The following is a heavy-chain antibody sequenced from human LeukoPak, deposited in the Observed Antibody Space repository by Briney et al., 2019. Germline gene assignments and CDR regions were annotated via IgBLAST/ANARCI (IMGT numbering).Heavy chain of an antibody. J-gene: IGHJ3*01. Sequence: GESLKISCKGSGYSFTSYWISWVRQMPGKGLEWMGRVDPSDSYTNYSPSFQGQVTISADKSINTAYLQWGSLEASDTAMYYCARGNYGSGFDVWGQGTMVTVSS. CDR2: VDPSDSYT. V-gene: IGHV5-10-1*04. CDR3: ARGNYGSGFDV. CDR1: GYSFTSYW. D-gene: IGHD1-7*01.